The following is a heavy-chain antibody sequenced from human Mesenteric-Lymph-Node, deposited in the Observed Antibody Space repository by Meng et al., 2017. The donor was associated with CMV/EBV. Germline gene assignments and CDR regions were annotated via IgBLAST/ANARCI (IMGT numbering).Heavy chain of an antibody. J-gene: IGHJ6*02. CDR3: ARDPPHSYYYGSGSYEIYGMDV. CDR1: GGSISSSSYY. CDR2: IYYSGST. V-gene: IGHV4-39*07. D-gene: IGHD3-10*01. Sequence: SETLSLTCTVSGGSISSSSYYWGWIRQPPGKGLEWIGSIYYSGSTYYNPSLTSRVTISVDTSKNQFSLKLSSVTAADTAVYYCARDPPHSYYYGSGSYEIYGMDVWGQGTTVTVSS.